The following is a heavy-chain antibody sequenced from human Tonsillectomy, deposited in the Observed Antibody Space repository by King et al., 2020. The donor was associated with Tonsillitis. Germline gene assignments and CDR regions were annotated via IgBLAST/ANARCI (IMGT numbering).Heavy chain of an antibody. CDR2: ISGDGGIT. V-gene: IGHV3-43*02. CDR1: GFTFDDYA. Sequence: VQLVESGGGVVQPGGSLRLSCSASGFTFDDYAMHWVRQAPGKGLEWVALISGDGGITYYADSVKGRFTISRDNSNNSLYLQMNSLRTEDTALYYCAKDKVATPYYFDYWGQGTLVTVSS. J-gene: IGHJ4*02. CDR3: AKDKVATPYYFDY. D-gene: IGHD5-12*01.